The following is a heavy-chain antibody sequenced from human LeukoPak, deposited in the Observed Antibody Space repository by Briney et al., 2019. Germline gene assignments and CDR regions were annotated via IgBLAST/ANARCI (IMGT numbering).Heavy chain of an antibody. Sequence: PSETLSLTCTVSGGSISSSSYSWGWIRQPPGKGLEWIGSIYYSGSTYYNPSLKSRVTISVDTSKNQFSLRLSPVTAADTAVYYCARLGAVWHPRLPNWLDPWGQGTLVTVSS. D-gene: IGHD1-26*01. CDR1: GGSISSSSYS. CDR3: ARLGAVWHPRLPNWLDP. V-gene: IGHV4-39*01. CDR2: IYYSGST. J-gene: IGHJ5*02.